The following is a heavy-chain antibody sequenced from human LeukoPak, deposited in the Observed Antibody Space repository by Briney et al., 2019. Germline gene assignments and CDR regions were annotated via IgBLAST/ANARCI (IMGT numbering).Heavy chain of an antibody. V-gene: IGHV4-59*08. CDR3: ARVWTVSGTFDY. D-gene: IGHD6-19*01. CDR1: GGSISSYY. CDR2: IYYSGST. Sequence: PSETLSLTCTVSGGSISSYYWSWIRQPPGKGLEWIGYIYYSGSTNYNPSLKSRVTMSVDTSKNQFSLKLSSVTAADTAVYYCARVWTVSGTFDYWGQGTPVTVSS. J-gene: IGHJ4*02.